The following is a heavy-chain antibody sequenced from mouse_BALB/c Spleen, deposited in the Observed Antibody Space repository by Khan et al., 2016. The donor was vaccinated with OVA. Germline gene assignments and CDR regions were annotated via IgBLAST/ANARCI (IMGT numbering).Heavy chain of an antibody. Sequence: QVQLKQSGAELARPGASVKMSCKASGYTFTSYTIHWIKLRPGQGLEWIGYINPSNGYTNYNQKFKDKATLTADKSSTTAYMQLSSLPSDDAAVYNCVREGAYHRNDGWFAYWGQGTLVNGSA. D-gene: IGHD2-14*01. V-gene: IGHV1-4*01. CDR3: VREGAYHRNDGWFAY. CDR1: GYTFTSYT. CDR2: INPSNGYT. J-gene: IGHJ3*01.